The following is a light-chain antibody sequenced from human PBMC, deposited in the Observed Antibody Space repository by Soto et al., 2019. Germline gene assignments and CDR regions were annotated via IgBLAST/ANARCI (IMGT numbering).Light chain of an antibody. V-gene: IGLV2-14*01. CDR2: DVS. CDR3: SSYTSSSTLLYV. J-gene: IGLJ1*01. Sequence: QSALTLPASVSGSPGQSITISCTGTSSDVGGYNYVSWYQQHPGKAPKLMIYDVSNRPSGVSNRFSGSTSGNTASLTISGLVSEDESVYHCSSYTSSSTLLYVFGAGTKVTVL. CDR1: SSDVGGYNY.